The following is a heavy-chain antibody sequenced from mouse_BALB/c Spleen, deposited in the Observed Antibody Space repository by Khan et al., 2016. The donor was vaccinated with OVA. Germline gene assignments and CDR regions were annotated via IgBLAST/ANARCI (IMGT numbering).Heavy chain of an antibody. Sequence: QVQLKESGAELMKPGASVKISCKASGYTFSSYWIEWVKQRPGHGLEWIGEILPGSGNNNFNEKFRGKATFAADKSSNTAYMQLSSLTSEDSAVDYCARGNYYGMTSWFGYWGQGTLCTVSA. J-gene: IGHJ3*01. CDR1: GYTFSSYW. CDR3: ARGNYYGMTSWFGY. D-gene: IGHD1-1*01. V-gene: IGHV1-9*01. CDR2: ILPGSGNN.